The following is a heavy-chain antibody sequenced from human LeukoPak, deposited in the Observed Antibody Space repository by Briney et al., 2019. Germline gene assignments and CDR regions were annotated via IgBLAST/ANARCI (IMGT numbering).Heavy chain of an antibody. Sequence: SETLSLTCTVSGGSISSYYWSWIRQPPGKGLEWIGYIYYSGSTNYNPPLKSRVTISVDTSKNQFSLKLSSVTAADTAVYYCARARIAVADFDYWGQGTLVTVSS. CDR2: IYYSGST. D-gene: IGHD6-19*01. V-gene: IGHV4-59*01. CDR3: ARARIAVADFDY. J-gene: IGHJ4*02. CDR1: GGSISSYY.